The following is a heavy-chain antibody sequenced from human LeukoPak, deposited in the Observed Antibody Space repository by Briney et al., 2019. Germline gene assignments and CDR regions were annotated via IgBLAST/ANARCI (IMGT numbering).Heavy chain of an antibody. D-gene: IGHD3-22*01. Sequence: SETLSLTCTVSGGSISSYYWSWIRQPPGKGLEWIGYIYYSGSTNYNPSLKSRVTTSVDTSKNQFSLKLSSVTAADTAVYYCARDNQYYYDSSGYFGSSAFDIWGQGTMVTVSS. J-gene: IGHJ3*02. CDR3: ARDNQYYYDSSGYFGSSAFDI. CDR2: IYYSGST. V-gene: IGHV4-59*01. CDR1: GGSISSYY.